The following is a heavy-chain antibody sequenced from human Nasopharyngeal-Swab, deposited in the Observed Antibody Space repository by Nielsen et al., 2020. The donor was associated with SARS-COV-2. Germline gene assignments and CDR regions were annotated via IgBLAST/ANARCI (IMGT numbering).Heavy chain of an antibody. V-gene: IGHV3-21*01. CDR3: ARDNWQWLVQEYYMDV. CDR1: GFTFNSYG. D-gene: IGHD6-19*01. Sequence: GESLKISCAASGFTFNSYGMNWARQAPGKGLEWVSSISSDSSYIYYAASVKGRFTISRDNAKNSLYLQMKSLRLEDTAVYYCARDNWQWLVQEYYMDVWGKGTTVTVSS. CDR2: ISSDSSYI. J-gene: IGHJ6*03.